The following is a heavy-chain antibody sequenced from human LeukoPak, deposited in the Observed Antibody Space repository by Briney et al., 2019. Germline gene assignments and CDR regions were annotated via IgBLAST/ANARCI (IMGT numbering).Heavy chain of an antibody. CDR1: GDSINYYY. CDR2: VYYNGSA. CDR3: ARKGGHFDY. D-gene: IGHD2-15*01. V-gene: IGHV4-59*01. Sequence: SETLSLTCTVSGDSINYYYWSWIRQSPGKGLEWIGYVYYNGSAKYDPSLKSRVTISVDMSKNQFSLKVSSVTAADTAIYYCARKGGHFDYWGQGTLVTVSS. J-gene: IGHJ4*02.